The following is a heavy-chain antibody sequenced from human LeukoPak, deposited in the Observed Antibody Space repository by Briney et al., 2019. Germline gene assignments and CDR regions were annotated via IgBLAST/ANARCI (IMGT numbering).Heavy chain of an antibody. Sequence: GGSLRLSCAASGFTFSDHYMDWVRQAPGKGLEWVGRTRAKANSYTTEYAASVKGRFSISRDDSKNSLYLQMNSLKTEDTAVYYCARVGRYFDAFDIWGQGTMVTVSS. V-gene: IGHV3-72*01. D-gene: IGHD1-26*01. CDR2: TRAKANSYTT. CDR3: ARVGRYFDAFDI. J-gene: IGHJ3*02. CDR1: GFTFSDHY.